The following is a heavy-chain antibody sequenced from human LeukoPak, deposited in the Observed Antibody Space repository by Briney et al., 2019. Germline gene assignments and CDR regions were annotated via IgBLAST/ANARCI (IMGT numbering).Heavy chain of an antibody. CDR2: ISYDGSNK. CDR3: ARDNSSPPDY. CDR1: GFTFSSYG. Sequence: GRSLRLSCAASGFTFSSYGMHWVRQAPGKGLEWVAVISYDGSNKYYADSVKGRFTISRDNSKNTLYPQMNSLRAEDTAVYYCARDNSSPPDYWGQGTLVTVSS. D-gene: IGHD6-13*01. J-gene: IGHJ4*02. V-gene: IGHV3-30*03.